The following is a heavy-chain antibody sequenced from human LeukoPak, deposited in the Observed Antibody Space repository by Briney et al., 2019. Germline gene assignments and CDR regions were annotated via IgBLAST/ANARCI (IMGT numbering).Heavy chain of an antibody. CDR2: INPSGGST. CDR3: ARDDRREVKRVYYYGMDV. CDR1: GFTFSSYA. D-gene: IGHD1-26*01. Sequence: PGGSLRLSCAASGFTFSSYAMSWVRQAPGKGLEWMGIINPSGGSTSYAQKFQGRVTMTRDTSTSTVYMELSSLRSEDTAVYYCARDDRREVKRVYYYGMDVWGQGTTVTVSS. J-gene: IGHJ6*02. V-gene: IGHV1-46*01.